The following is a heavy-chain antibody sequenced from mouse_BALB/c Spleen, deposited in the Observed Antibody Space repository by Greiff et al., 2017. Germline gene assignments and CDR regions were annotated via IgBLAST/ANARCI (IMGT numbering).Heavy chain of an antibody. J-gene: IGHJ4*01. D-gene: IGHD2-14*01. V-gene: IGHV1-31*01. Sequence: VQLQQSGPELVKPGASVKISCKASGYSFTGYYMHWVKQSHVKSLEWIGRINPYNGATSYNQNFKDKASLTVDKSSSTAYMELHSLTSEDSAVYYCAREGVRDAMDYWGQGTSVTVSS. CDR2: INPYNGAT. CDR1: GYSFTGYY. CDR3: AREGVRDAMDY.